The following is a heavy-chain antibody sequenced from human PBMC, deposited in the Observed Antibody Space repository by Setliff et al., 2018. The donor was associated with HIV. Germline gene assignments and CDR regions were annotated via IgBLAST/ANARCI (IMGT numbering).Heavy chain of an antibody. CDR1: GYTFSTYD. Sequence: ASVKVSCKASGYTFSTYDIHWVRQATGQGLEWMGSMNPNDGNTVYAQKFQGSVTITRDTSASTAYMELISLRSEDTAVYYCAREEYHDFWSGFSNWGQGTLVTVSS. CDR3: AREEYHDFWSGFSN. J-gene: IGHJ4*02. CDR2: MNPNDGNT. V-gene: IGHV1-8*01. D-gene: IGHD3-3*01.